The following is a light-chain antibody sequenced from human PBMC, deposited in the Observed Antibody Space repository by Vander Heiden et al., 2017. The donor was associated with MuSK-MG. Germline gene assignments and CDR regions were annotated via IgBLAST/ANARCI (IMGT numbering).Light chain of an antibody. Sequence: SYVLTQPPSVSVAPGETAAITCGGDHLGGIPLPWYPPTACQAPVGVIKLSCRRPSGIPGRCSGSKSGNTATLTIRRVEAGDEADYYCQLWDGTTNHVVFGGGTKLTVL. CDR3: QLWDGTTNHVV. J-gene: IGLJ2*01. CDR1: HLGGIP. V-gene: IGLV3-21*04. CDR2: LSC.